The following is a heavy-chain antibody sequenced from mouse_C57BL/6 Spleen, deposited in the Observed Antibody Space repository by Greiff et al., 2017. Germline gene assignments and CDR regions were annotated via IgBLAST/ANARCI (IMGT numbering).Heavy chain of an antibody. Sequence: VKLQQPGAELVKPGASVKLSCKASGYTFTSYWMHWVKQRPGQGLEWIGMIHPNSGSTNYNEKFKSKATLTVDKSSSTAYMQLSSLTSEDSAVYYCARPNSSGYWDYAMDYWGQGTSVTVSS. D-gene: IGHD3-2*02. CDR3: ARPNSSGYWDYAMDY. V-gene: IGHV1-64*01. CDR1: GYTFTSYW. CDR2: IHPNSGST. J-gene: IGHJ4*01.